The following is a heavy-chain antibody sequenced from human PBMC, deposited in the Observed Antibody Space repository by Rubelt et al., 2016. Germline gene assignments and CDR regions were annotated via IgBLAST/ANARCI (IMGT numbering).Heavy chain of an antibody. J-gene: IGHJ5*02. CDR3: ASYDFWSGYRLEVSWFDP. V-gene: IGHV4-39*01. D-gene: IGHD3-3*01. CDR2: IYYRGST. CDR1: GGSISSSSYY. Sequence: QLQLQESGPGLVKPSETLSLTCTVSGGSISSSSYYWGWIRQPPGKGLEWIGSIYYRGSTYYNPSLMWWVTISVDTSKNQFSLKLSSVTAADTAVYYCASYDFWSGYRLEVSWFDPWGQGTLVTVSS.